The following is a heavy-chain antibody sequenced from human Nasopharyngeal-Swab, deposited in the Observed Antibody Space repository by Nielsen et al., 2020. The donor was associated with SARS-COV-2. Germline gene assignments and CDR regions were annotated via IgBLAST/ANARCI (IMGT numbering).Heavy chain of an antibody. Sequence: GESLKISCKGSGYSFTSYWISWVRQMPGKGLEWMGRIDPSDSYTNYSPPFQGQVTISADKSISTAYLQWSSLKASDTAMYYCATGRGLAHFDYWGQGTLVTVSS. D-gene: IGHD6-19*01. CDR1: GYSFTSYW. CDR3: ATGRGLAHFDY. V-gene: IGHV5-10-1*04. J-gene: IGHJ4*02. CDR2: IDPSDSYT.